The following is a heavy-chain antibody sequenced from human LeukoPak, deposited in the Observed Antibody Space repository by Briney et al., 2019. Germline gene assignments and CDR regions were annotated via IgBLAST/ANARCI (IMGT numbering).Heavy chain of an antibody. CDR2: INNDGSST. J-gene: IGHJ4*02. CDR1: GFTFSSYW. V-gene: IGHV3-74*01. CDR3: ACHGIAPPY. D-gene: IGHD6-13*01. Sequence: QPGGSLRLSCAASGFTFSSYWMHWVRQAPGKGLVWVSHINNDGSSTSYADSVKGRFTISRDNAKNTPYLQMNSLRTEDTAVYYCACHGIAPPYWGQGTLVTVSS.